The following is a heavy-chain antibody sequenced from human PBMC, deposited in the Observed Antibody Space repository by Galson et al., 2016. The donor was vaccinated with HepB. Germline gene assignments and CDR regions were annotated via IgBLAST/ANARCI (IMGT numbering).Heavy chain of an antibody. CDR2: TDSRSRYI. J-gene: IGHJ4*02. D-gene: IGHD2-21*02. Sequence: SLRLSCAASGFTFSTYSMNWVRQAPGKGLEWVSSTDSRSRYIYYADSVRGRFTISRDNAQNSLYLQMNSLRDEDTAVYYCARAEDCYGDCPQRYYFDYWGQGILVTVSS. CDR1: GFTFSTYS. CDR3: ARAEDCYGDCPQRYYFDY. V-gene: IGHV3-21*01.